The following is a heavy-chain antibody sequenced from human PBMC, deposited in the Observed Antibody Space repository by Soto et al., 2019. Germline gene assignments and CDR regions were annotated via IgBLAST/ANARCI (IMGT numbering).Heavy chain of an antibody. CDR1: GGSISSYY. CDR2: IFYSGST. D-gene: IGHD7-27*01. Sequence: QVQLQESGPGLVKPSETLSLTCTVSGGSISSYYGSWIRQPPGKGLEWIGYIFYSGSTNYNPSLKSRVTISVDTSKNQFSLKLSSVTAADTAVYYCARRWGTSFDFWGQGTLVTVSS. CDR3: ARRWGTSFDF. J-gene: IGHJ4*02. V-gene: IGHV4-59*01.